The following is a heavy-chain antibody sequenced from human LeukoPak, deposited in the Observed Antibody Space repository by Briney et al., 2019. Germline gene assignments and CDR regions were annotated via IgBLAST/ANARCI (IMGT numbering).Heavy chain of an antibody. Sequence: SGGSLRLSCAASGFTFSGPAMHWVRQASGKGLEWVGRIRSKANSYATAYAASVKGRFTISRDDSKNTAYLQMNSLKTEDTAVYYCTRIVGATPRGVYFDYWGQGTLVTVSS. CDR1: GFTFSGPA. J-gene: IGHJ4*02. V-gene: IGHV3-73*01. D-gene: IGHD1-26*01. CDR2: IRSKANSYAT. CDR3: TRIVGATPRGVYFDY.